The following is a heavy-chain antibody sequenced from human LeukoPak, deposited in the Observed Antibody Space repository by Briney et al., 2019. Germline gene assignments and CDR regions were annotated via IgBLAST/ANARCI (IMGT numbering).Heavy chain of an antibody. J-gene: IGHJ4*02. D-gene: IGHD6-19*01. Sequence: KPSETLSLTCTVSGGSISSYYWSWIRQPPGKGLEWIGYIYYSGSTNYNPSLKSRVTISVDTSKNQFSLKLSSVTAADTAVYYCARLTASDSSGVDYWGQGTLATVSS. CDR1: GGSISSYY. CDR3: ARLTASDSSGVDY. CDR2: IYYSGST. V-gene: IGHV4-59*08.